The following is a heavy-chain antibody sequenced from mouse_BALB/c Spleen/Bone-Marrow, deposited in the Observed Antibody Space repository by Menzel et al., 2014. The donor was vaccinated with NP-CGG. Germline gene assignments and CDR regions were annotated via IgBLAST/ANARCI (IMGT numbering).Heavy chain of an antibody. V-gene: IGHV2-2*01. J-gene: IGHJ3*01. CDR3: ARGYYGRAWFAY. Sequence: QVQLQQSGPGLVQPPQSLSITCTVSGFSLTSYGVHWVRQSPGKGLEWLGVIWSGGSTDYNAAFISRLSITKDNSKSHVLFKMNSLQAYDTAIYYCARGYYGRAWFAYWGQGTLVTVSA. CDR1: GFSLTSYG. D-gene: IGHD1-1*01. CDR2: IWSGGST.